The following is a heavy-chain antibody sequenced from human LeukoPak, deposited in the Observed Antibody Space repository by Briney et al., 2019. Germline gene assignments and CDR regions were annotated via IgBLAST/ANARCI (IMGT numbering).Heavy chain of an antibody. V-gene: IGHV4-59*01. CDR1: DDSITIYY. CDR3: ARGYDYVWGSYRYDY. Sequence: SETLSLTCTVSDDSITIYYWTWIRQPPGKGLEWIGYIDHTGITNYNPSLKSRVTISVDTSKNQFSLKLSSVTAADTAVYYCARGYDYVWGSYRYDYWGQGTLVTVSS. D-gene: IGHD3-16*02. J-gene: IGHJ4*02. CDR2: IDHTGIT.